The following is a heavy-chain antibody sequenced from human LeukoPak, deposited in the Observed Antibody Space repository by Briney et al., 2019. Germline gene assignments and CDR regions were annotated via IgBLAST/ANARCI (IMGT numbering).Heavy chain of an antibody. CDR2: ISGSRGST. J-gene: IGHJ6*02. V-gene: IGHV3-23*01. D-gene: IGHD3-10*01. Sequence: GGSLRLSCAASGFTFSSYAMSWVRQAPGKGLGWVSAISGSRGSTYYADSVKGRFTISRDNSKNTLYLQMNSLRAEDTAVYYCAKGISGYYYYGMDVWGQGTTVTVSS. CDR1: GFTFSSYA. CDR3: AKGISGYYYYGMDV.